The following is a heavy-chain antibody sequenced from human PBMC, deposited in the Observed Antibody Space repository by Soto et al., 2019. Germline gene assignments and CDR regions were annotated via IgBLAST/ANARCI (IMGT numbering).Heavy chain of an antibody. CDR1: GYNIYSFH. J-gene: IGHJ3*02. Sequence: QAPVTQSGPEVKDPGASVKVSCKASGYNIYSFHFNWVRQAPGQGLEWMGWISGYSANTKYAPKYQGRVSMTIDTSTNTAYMELRSLRSDDTAVYYCARDTFGHVDAFDIWGQGTMVTVSS. CDR3: ARDTFGHVDAFDI. CDR2: ISGYSANT. D-gene: IGHD3-3*01. V-gene: IGHV1-18*01.